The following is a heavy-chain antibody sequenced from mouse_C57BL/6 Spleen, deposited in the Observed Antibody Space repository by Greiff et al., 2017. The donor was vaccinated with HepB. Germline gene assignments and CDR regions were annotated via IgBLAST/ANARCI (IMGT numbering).Heavy chain of an antibody. V-gene: IGHV1-53*01. CDR1: GYTFTSYW. Sequence: QVQLQQPGTELVKPGAPVKLSCKASGYTFTSYWMHWVKQRPGQGLEWIGNINPSNGGTNYNEKFKSKATLTVDKSSSTAYMQLSSLTSEDSAVYYCARERAYYVYFDYWGQGTTLTVSS. CDR2: INPSNGGT. CDR3: ARERAYYVYFDY. J-gene: IGHJ2*01. D-gene: IGHD1-1*01.